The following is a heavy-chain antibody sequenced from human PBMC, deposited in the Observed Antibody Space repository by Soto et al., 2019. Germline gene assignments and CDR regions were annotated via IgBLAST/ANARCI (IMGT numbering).Heavy chain of an antibody. CDR1: GYTFTSYA. CDR2: INAGNGNT. Sequence: ASVKVSCKASGYTFTSYAMHWVRQAPGQRLELMGWINAGNGNTKYSQKFQGRVTITRDTSASTAYMELSSLRSEDTAVYYCAKSQTYRSGGSCYHNWFDPWGQGTLVTVYS. J-gene: IGHJ5*02. V-gene: IGHV1-3*01. CDR3: AKSQTYRSGGSCYHNWFDP. D-gene: IGHD2-15*01.